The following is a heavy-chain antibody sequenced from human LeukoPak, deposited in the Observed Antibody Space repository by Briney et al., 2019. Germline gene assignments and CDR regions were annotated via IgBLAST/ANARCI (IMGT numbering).Heavy chain of an antibody. CDR2: IRSSGDTK. CDR1: GFTFSRYS. J-gene: IGHJ4*02. Sequence: PGGSLRLSCAASGFTFSRYSMNWVRQAPGKGLEWVSYIRSSGDTKYYADSVKGRFTISRDNAKNSLYLQMNSLRDEDTAVYYCVRDPDALDYWGQGTLVTVSS. V-gene: IGHV3-48*02. D-gene: IGHD2-2*01. CDR3: VRDPDALDY.